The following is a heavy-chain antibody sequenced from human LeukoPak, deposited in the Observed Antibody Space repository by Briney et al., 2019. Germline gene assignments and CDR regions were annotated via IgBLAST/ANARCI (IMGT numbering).Heavy chain of an antibody. Sequence: GGSLRLSCAASGFTFSSYAMSWVRQAPGKGLEWVSAISGSGGSTYYADSVKGRSTISRDNSKNTLYLQMNSLRAEDTAVYYCAKDGVTMISRGTYFDYWGQGTLVTVSS. J-gene: IGHJ4*02. CDR3: AKDGVTMISRGTYFDY. D-gene: IGHD3-22*01. CDR2: ISGSGGST. CDR1: GFTFSSYA. V-gene: IGHV3-23*01.